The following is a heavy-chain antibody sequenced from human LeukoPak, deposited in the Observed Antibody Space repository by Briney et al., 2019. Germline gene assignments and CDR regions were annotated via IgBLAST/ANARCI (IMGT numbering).Heavy chain of an antibody. V-gene: IGHV4-39*07. CDR1: GASISGSGYY. CDR3: ARVWGLSCDGLDY. CDR2: IYYTGNT. D-gene: IGHD3-16*02. Sequence: SETLSLTCAVSGASISGSGYYLGWIRQPPGKGLEWIGNIYYTGNTYYNASLKSRVTISVDTSKNQFSLKLSSVTAADTAVYYCARVWGLSCDGLDYWGQGTLVTVSS. J-gene: IGHJ4*02.